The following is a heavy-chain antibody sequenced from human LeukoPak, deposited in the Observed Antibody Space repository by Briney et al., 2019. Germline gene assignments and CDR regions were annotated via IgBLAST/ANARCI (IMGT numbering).Heavy chain of an antibody. Sequence: SETLSLTCNVSGDSISSSSYYWSWIRVPPGKGLEWIGSIYYAGSTYYNPSLKSRVTLSVDTSTNHFSLNIKSVTAADTAMYYCARVWDGYGSGSQTMNYYYYMDVWGKGTTVTISS. CDR2: IYYAGST. V-gene: IGHV4-39*02. J-gene: IGHJ6*03. CDR3: ARVWDGYGSGSQTMNYYYYMDV. D-gene: IGHD3-10*01. CDR1: GDSISSSSYY.